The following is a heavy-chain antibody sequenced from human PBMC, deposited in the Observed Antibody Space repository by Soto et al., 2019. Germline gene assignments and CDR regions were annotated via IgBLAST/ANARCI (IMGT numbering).Heavy chain of an antibody. CDR3: ARDGSEHTKGWRAFDI. CDR2: IYYSGST. V-gene: IGHV4-59*01. CDR1: GGSISSYY. Sequence: TSETLSLTCTVSGGSISSYYWSWIRQPPGKGLEWIGYIYYSGSTNYNPSLKSRVTISVDTSKNQFSLKLSSVTAADTAVYYCARDGSEHTKGWRAFDIWGQGTMVPVSS. D-gene: IGHD2-15*01. J-gene: IGHJ3*02.